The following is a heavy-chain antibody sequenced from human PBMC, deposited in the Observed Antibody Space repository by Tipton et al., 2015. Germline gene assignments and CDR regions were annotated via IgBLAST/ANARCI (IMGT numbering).Heavy chain of an antibody. J-gene: IGHJ4*02. D-gene: IGHD2-15*01. V-gene: IGHV4-39*01. Sequence: TLSLTCAVSGGSISRSSHHWGWIRQPPGKGLEWIGSMYYSGSTYYNSSLKSRVTMSVDTSKNQLSLKLSSVTAADTAVYYCARRDYSRDYWGQGTQVSVSS. CDR1: GGSISRSSHH. CDR3: ARRDYSRDY. CDR2: MYYSGST.